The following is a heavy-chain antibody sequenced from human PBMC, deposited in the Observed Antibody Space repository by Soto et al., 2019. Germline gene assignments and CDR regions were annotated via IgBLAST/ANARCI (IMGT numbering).Heavy chain of an antibody. CDR3: TKQKGDSRTYNGMDA. D-gene: IGHD2-21*02. CDR2: AYYRSQWYY. V-gene: IGHV6-1*01. CDR1: GDSVSSKSAA. Sequence: PSQALPLTCAISGDSVSSKSAAWNWIRQSPSRGLEWLGRAYYRSQWYYDSAVSVRSRITVIPDTSKNQFSLQLNSVTPEDTAVYYCTKQKGDSRTYNGMDAWGQGTTVTVPS. J-gene: IGHJ6*02.